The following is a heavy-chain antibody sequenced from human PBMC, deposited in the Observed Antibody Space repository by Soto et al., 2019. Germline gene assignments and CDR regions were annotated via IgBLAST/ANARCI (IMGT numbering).Heavy chain of an antibody. D-gene: IGHD4-17*01. J-gene: IGHJ4*02. CDR1: GGSFSGYY. Sequence: SETLSLTCAVYGGSFSGYYWSWIRQPPGKGLEWIGEINHSGSTNYNPSLKSRVTISVDTSKNQFSLKLSSVTAADTAVYYCARRDYLRLYYFDYRGQGTLVTVSS. V-gene: IGHV4-34*01. CDR3: ARRDYLRLYYFDY. CDR2: INHSGST.